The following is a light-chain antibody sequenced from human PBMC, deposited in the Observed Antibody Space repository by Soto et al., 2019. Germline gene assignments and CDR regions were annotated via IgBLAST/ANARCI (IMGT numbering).Light chain of an antibody. CDR3: AVWDNSLNGVA. J-gene: IGLJ2*01. V-gene: IGLV3-21*02. CDR1: NIGSKS. Sequence: SYELTQPPSVSVAPGQTARITCGGNNIGSKSVHWYQQKPGQAPVLVVYDDSDRPSGVPDRFTGSKSGTSASLAISGLRSEDEADYYCAVWDNSLNGVAFGGGTKLTVL. CDR2: DDS.